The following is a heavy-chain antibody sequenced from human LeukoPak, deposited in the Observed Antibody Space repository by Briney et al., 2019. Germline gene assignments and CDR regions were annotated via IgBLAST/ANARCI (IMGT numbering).Heavy chain of an antibody. CDR1: GYTFTSYV. V-gene: IGHV7-4-1*02. Sequence: ASVKVSCKASGYTFTSYVMNWVRQAPGQGLEWXXXINTNTGNPTYXQGFTXRFVFSLDTSVSTAYLQISSLKAEDTAVYYCAREVPGYYGSGSYDYWGQGTLVTVSS. J-gene: IGHJ4*02. CDR2: INTNTGNP. D-gene: IGHD3-10*01. CDR3: AREVPGYYGSGSYDY.